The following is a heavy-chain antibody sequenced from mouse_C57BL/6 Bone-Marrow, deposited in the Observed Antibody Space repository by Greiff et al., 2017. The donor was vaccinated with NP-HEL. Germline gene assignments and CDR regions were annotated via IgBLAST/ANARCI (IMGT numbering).Heavy chain of an antibody. Sequence: EVQRVESGGDLVKPGGSLKLSCAASGFTFSSYGMSWVRQTPDKRLEWVATISSGGSYTYYPDSVKGRFTISRPPANTTPYPQMRRLQSEDTARYYCARPYDYDVAGFAYWGEGTRVTVSA. J-gene: IGHJ3*01. CDR3: ARPYDYDVAGFAY. CDR1: GFTFSSYG. D-gene: IGHD2-4*01. CDR2: ISSGGSYT. V-gene: IGHV5-6*01.